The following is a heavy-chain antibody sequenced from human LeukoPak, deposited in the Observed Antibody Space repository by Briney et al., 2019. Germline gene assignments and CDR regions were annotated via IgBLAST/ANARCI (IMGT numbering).Heavy chain of an antibody. CDR2: IYYSGST. J-gene: IGHJ6*03. Sequence: SETLSLTCAVSGGSISSYYWSWIRQPPGKGLEWIGYIYYSGSTNYNPSLKSRVTISVDTSKNQFSLKLSSVTAADTAVYYCARSSIAARPGYYMDVWGKGTTVTVSS. D-gene: IGHD6-6*01. V-gene: IGHV4-59*01. CDR3: ARSSIAARPGYYMDV. CDR1: GGSISSYY.